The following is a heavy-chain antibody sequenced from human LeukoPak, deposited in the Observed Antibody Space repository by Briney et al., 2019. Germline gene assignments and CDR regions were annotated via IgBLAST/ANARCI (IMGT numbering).Heavy chain of an antibody. CDR2: KSDGGTHE. D-gene: IGHD3-3*01. CDR3: ARDFPPVSYDFWSGYYGFDY. V-gene: IGHV3-30*03. J-gene: IGHJ4*02. Sequence: GGSLRLSCAASRFTFSNYGMHWVRQAPGKGLEWVAVKSDGGTHEYFADSVKGRFTISRDNSKNTLYLQMNSLRAEDTAVYYCARDFPPVSYDFWSGYYGFDYWGQGTLVTVSS. CDR1: RFTFSNYG.